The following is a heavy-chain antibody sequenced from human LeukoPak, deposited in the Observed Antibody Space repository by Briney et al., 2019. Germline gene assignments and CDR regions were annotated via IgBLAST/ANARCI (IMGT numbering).Heavy chain of an antibody. V-gene: IGHV3-66*01. CDR2: IYSGGST. J-gene: IGHJ4*02. D-gene: IGHD3-10*01. Sequence: GGSLRLSCAASGFTVSSNYMSWVRQAPGKGLEWVSVIYSGGSTYYSDSVKGRFDISRDNSKHTLYLQMNSLRAEDTAVYYCARDARISGSGSYSLNYFAYWGRGTLVTVSS. CDR1: GFTVSSNY. CDR3: ARDARISGSGSYSLNYFAY.